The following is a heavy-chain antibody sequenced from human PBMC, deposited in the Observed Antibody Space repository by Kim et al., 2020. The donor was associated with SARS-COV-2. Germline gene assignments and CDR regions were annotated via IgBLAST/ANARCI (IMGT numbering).Heavy chain of an antibody. J-gene: IGHJ4*02. D-gene: IGHD3-22*01. V-gene: IGHV1-46*01. CDR2: INPSDGST. Sequence: ASVKVSCKASGYTFTSYYMHWVRQAPGQGLEWMGIINPSDGSTRYAQKFQGRVTMTRDTSTSTVYMELSSLRSEDTAVYYCARGLPRGINYYYYFDYWGQGTLVTVSS. CDR3: ARGLPRGINYYYYFDY. CDR1: GYTFTSYY.